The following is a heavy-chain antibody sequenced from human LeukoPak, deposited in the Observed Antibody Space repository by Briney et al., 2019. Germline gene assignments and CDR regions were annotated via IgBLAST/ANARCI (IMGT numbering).Heavy chain of an antibody. CDR1: GGSFSGYY. CDR3: ARGGGYCSSTSCSYLYYMDV. J-gene: IGHJ6*03. CDR2: INNSGST. Sequence: SETLSLTCAVYGGSFSGYYWSWIRQPPGKGLEWIGEINNSGSTNYNPSLKSRVTISVDTSKNQFSLKLSSVTAADTAVYYCARGGGYCSSTSCSYLYYMDVWGKGTTVTVSS. D-gene: IGHD2-2*01. V-gene: IGHV4-34*01.